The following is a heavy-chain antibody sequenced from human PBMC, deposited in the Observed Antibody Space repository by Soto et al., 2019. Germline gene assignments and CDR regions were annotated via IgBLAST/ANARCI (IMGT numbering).Heavy chain of an antibody. CDR2: ISYDGSNK. CDR1: GFTFSSYG. J-gene: IGHJ6*02. V-gene: IGHV3-30*18. D-gene: IGHD3-10*01. CDR3: AKMRRDDYHGGSTCMDV. Sequence: QVQLVESGGGVVQPGRSLRLSCAASGFTFSSYGMHWVRQAPGKGLEWVAVISYDGSNKYYADSVKGRFTISRDNSKNTLYLQMNSLRAEDTAVYYCAKMRRDDYHGGSTCMDVSGQGTTVTVSS.